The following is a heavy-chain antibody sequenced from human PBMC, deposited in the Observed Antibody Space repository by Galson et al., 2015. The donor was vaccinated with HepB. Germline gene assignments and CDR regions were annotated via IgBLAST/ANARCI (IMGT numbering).Heavy chain of an antibody. Sequence: SLRLSCAASEFTFSGSAMHWVRQASGKGLEWVGRIRSQAKSYATTYAASVKGRFTISRDNARNTVFLQMNSLRVEDTAVYFCGRSRGASGYHYDYWGQGTLVAVSS. CDR1: EFTFSGSA. CDR3: GRSRGASGYHYDY. CDR2: IRSQAKSYAT. V-gene: IGHV3-73*01. D-gene: IGHD3-22*01. J-gene: IGHJ4*02.